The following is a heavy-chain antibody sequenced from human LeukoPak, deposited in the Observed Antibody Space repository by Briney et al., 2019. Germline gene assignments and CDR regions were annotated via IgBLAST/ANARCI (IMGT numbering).Heavy chain of an antibody. D-gene: IGHD5-24*01. V-gene: IGHV1-8*02. CDR3: ARGSGMATSYYYYGMDV. CDR2: MNPDNGDT. CDR1: GYMFTDYY. J-gene: IGHJ6*02. Sequence: ASVKVSCKASGYMFTDYYIHWVRRAPGQGLEWMGWMNPDNGDTNYAQKFQGRVTMTRNTSISTAYMELSSLRSEDTAVYYCARGSGMATSYYYYGMDVWGQGTTVTVSS.